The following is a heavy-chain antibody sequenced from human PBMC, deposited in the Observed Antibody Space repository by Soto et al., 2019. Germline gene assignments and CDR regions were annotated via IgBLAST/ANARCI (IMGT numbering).Heavy chain of an antibody. V-gene: IGHV3-23*01. D-gene: IGHD4-17*01. CDR3: AKDKIRTTFHSDAFDI. CDR1: GFTFSSYA. Sequence: GGSLRLSCAASGFTFSSYAMSWVRQAPGKGLEWVSAISGSGGSTYYADSVKGRFTISRDNSKNTLYLQMNSLRAEDTAVYYCAKDKIRTTFHSDAFDIWGQGTMVTVSS. J-gene: IGHJ3*02. CDR2: ISGSGGST.